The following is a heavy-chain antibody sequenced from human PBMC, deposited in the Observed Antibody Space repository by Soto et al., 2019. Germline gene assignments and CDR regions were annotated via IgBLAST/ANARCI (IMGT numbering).Heavy chain of an antibody. CDR3: AHKGPEDWPLDY. J-gene: IGHJ4*02. V-gene: IGHV2-5*02. Sequence: QITLKESGPTLVRPTQTLTLTCAFSGFSLSTSGVGVGGIRRPPGKALEWLAVIYWDDSKHYSPSLRSRLTITKDTSKNQVVLTMTNMDPLDTGTYYCAHKGPEDWPLDYWGQGTLVTVSS. CDR2: IYWDDSK. CDR1: GFSLSTSGVG. D-gene: IGHD3-9*01.